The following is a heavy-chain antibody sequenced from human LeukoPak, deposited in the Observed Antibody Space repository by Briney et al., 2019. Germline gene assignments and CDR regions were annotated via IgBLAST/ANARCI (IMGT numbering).Heavy chain of an antibody. V-gene: IGHV3-21*01. Sequence: GGSLSLSCAASGFTFSSYSMNWVRQAPGKGLEWVSSISSSSSYIYYADSVKGRFTISRGNAKNSLYLQMNSLRAEDTAVYYCARAGKNCSSTSCYTGVHYYYMDVWGKGTRSPSP. J-gene: IGHJ6*03. D-gene: IGHD2-2*02. CDR1: GFTFSSYS. CDR2: ISSSSSYI. CDR3: ARAGKNCSSTSCYTGVHYYYMDV.